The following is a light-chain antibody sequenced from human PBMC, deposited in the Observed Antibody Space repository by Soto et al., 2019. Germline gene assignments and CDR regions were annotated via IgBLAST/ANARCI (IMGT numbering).Light chain of an antibody. CDR3: QQSYNTPLT. CDR2: DAS. CDR1: QTIGTY. V-gene: IGKV1-39*01. Sequence: IEVTQSPSYLAASVLDRVNITCRASQTIGTYLHWYRHKSGAAPELLIYDASTLQSGVPSRFRGGASGTDFTLPISSLQLDDFATYSCQQSYNTPLTFAQGTRWIS. J-gene: IGKJ1*01.